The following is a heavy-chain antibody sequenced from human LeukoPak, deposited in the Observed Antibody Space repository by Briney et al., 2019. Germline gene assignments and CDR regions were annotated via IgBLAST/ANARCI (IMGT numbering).Heavy chain of an antibody. CDR1: GFTFSDAW. CDR2: IKSKSDGGAT. D-gene: IGHD3-9*01. CDR3: TTGAYDISTAYYNVLRDQYDY. Sequence: GGSLRCSCAASGFTFSDAWLIWVGQAPGKELKGCGRIKSKSDGGATDYGAPVKGRFPISKDASKNTLYLQMNSLKTEDTALYYCTTGAYDISTAYYNVLRDQYDYWGQGTQVTASS. V-gene: IGHV3-15*01. J-gene: IGHJ4*02.